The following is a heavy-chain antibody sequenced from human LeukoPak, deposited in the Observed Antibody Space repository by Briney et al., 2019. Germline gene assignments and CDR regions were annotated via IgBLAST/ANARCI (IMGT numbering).Heavy chain of an antibody. J-gene: IGHJ4*02. CDR1: GFTFSSYA. CDR2: ISGSGGST. V-gene: IGHV3-23*01. D-gene: IGHD3-22*01. Sequence: GGSLRLSCAASGFTFSSYAMSCVRRAPRRGLVWGSAISGSGGSTYYAVSVKGRFTISRDNSKKRLCLHMSSLIAEDTAVYYCAKEGKYYYDSSGYITDFDYWGQGTLVGVCS. CDR3: AKEGKYYYDSSGYITDFDY.